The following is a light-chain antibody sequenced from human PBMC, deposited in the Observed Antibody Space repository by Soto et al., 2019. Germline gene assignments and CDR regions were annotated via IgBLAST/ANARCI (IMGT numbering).Light chain of an antibody. V-gene: IGKV2-30*01. CDR2: QVS. CDR3: MQGTNWPPIT. Sequence: DVVMTQSPLSLPVTLGQPASISCRSSQSLVYSDGNTYLNWFQQRPGQSPRRLIYQVSNRDSGVPDRFSGSGSGTDFTLKVSRVQAEDVGVYYCMQGTNWPPITFGQGARLEIK. J-gene: IGKJ5*01. CDR1: QSLVYSDGNTY.